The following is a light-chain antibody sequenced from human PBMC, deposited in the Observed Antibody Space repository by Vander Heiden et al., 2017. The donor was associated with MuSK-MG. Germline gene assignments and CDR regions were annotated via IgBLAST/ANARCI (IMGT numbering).Light chain of an antibody. CDR1: QSVSSN. Sequence: ELVMTQSPATLSVSPGERATLSCRASQSVSSNLAWYQQKPGQAPRLLIYGASTRATGIPARFSGSGSGTEFTLTISSLQSEDFAVYYCQQDNNWPLYGFGQGTKLEIK. CDR3: QQDNNWPLYG. CDR2: GAS. V-gene: IGKV3D-15*01. J-gene: IGKJ2*03.